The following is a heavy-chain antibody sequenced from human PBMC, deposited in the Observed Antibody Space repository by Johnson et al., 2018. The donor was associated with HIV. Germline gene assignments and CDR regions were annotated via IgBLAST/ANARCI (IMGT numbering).Heavy chain of an antibody. Sequence: VQLVESGGGLMQPGGSLRLSCAASGFTFSSYAMSWVRQAPGKGLEWVSAISGSGGSTYSADSVKGRFTSSRDNSKNTLYLQMNSLRAEDTAVYYCAKSSRVSTTFDAFDIWGQGTMVTVSS. J-gene: IGHJ3*02. D-gene: IGHD1-26*01. CDR2: ISGSGGST. CDR3: AKSSRVSTTFDAFDI. V-gene: IGHV3-23*04. CDR1: GFTFSSYA.